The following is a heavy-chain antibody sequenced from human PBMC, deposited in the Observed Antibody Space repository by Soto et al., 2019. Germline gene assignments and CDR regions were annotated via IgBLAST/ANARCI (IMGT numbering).Heavy chain of an antibody. Sequence: ASVKVSCKASGYTFTSYDINWVRQATGQGLEWMGWMNPNSGNTGYAQKFQGRVTMTRNTSISTAHMELSSLRSEDTAVYYCARGGPLTLYYYGSGYYYMDVWGKGTTVTVSS. D-gene: IGHD3-10*01. CDR3: ARGGPLTLYYYGSGYYYMDV. V-gene: IGHV1-8*01. CDR1: GYTFTSYD. CDR2: MNPNSGNT. J-gene: IGHJ6*03.